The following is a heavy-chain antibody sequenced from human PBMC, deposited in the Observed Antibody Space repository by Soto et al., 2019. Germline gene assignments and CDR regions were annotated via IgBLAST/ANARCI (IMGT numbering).Heavy chain of an antibody. CDR2: MNPNSGYT. V-gene: IGHV1-8*01. Sequence: ASVKVSCKASGYTFTSYDINWVRQATGQGPEWIGWMNPNSGYTGYAQKFQGRVTMTRNTSISTAYMELSSLRSEDTAVYYCAREVTSVTTYRYFDYWGQGTLVTVSS. CDR1: GYTFTSYD. D-gene: IGHD4-17*01. CDR3: AREVTSVTTYRYFDY. J-gene: IGHJ4*02.